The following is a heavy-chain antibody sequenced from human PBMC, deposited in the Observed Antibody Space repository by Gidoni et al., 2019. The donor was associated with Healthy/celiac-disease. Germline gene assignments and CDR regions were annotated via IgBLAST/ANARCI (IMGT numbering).Heavy chain of an antibody. CDR1: GFTSSSYG. V-gene: IGHV3-33*01. CDR2: IWYDGSNK. D-gene: IGHD4-17*01. Sequence: QVQLVESGGGVVQPGRSLRLSCEASGFTSSSYGMHWVRQAPGKGLEWLAVIWYDGSNKYYADSVKGRFTISRDNSKNTLYLQMNSLRAEDTAVYYCAREPSDYGGNSCNYWGQGTLVTVSS. CDR3: AREPSDYGGNSCNY. J-gene: IGHJ4*02.